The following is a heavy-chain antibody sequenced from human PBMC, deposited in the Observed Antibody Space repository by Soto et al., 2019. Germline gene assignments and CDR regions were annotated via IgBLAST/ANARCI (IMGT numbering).Heavy chain of an antibody. CDR3: ARDHINGWKFDY. J-gene: IGHJ4*02. V-gene: IGHV3-7*01. CDR2: IKQDGSEN. CDR1: VFTFSNYW. D-gene: IGHD6-19*01. Sequence: LRLSFAASVFTFSNYWMSWVRQAPGKGLEWVANIKQDGSENYYVDSVNGRFNTSRDNTKNSFYLQMNSLRAEDTAVYYCARDHINGWKFDYWGRGTLVT.